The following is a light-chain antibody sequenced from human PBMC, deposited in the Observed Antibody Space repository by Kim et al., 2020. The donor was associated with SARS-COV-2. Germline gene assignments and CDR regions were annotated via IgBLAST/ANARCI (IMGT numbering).Light chain of an antibody. CDR1: QSISSN. CDR2: GAS. V-gene: IGKV3-15*01. Sequence: VSPGERATLSCRASQSISSNLAWYQQKPGQTPGLLIYGASTRATGIPARFSGSGSGTEFALTISSLESEDFAVYYCLQYKNWPPYTFGQGTKLEI. CDR3: LQYKNWPPYT. J-gene: IGKJ2*01.